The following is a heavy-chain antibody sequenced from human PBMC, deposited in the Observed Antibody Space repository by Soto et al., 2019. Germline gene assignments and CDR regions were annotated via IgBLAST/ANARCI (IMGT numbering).Heavy chain of an antibody. CDR1: GGSISSGGYY. CDR2: IYYSGST. Sequence: QVQLQESGPGLVKPSQTLSLTCTVSGGSISSGGYYWSWIRQHPGKGLEWIGYIYYSGSTYYNPFRKSRVTLSVDTSKNQFSLKLSSVTAADTAVYYCAGDLNGGSWWPYGMDVWGQGTTVTVSS. V-gene: IGHV4-31*03. D-gene: IGHD2-15*01. CDR3: AGDLNGGSWWPYGMDV. J-gene: IGHJ6*02.